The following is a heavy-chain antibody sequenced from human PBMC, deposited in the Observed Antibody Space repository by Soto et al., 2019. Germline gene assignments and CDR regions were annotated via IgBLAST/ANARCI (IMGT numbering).Heavy chain of an antibody. CDR1: GYTLTQLS. CDR3: ATALGMATMRGLDAFDI. Sequence: GSVKVSCKVSGYTLTQLSMHWVRQAPGKGLEWMGGFDPEDGETIYAQKFQGRVTMTEDTSTDTAYMELSSLRSEDTAVYYCATALGMATMRGLDAFDIWGQGTMVTVSS. CDR2: FDPEDGET. V-gene: IGHV1-24*01. J-gene: IGHJ3*02. D-gene: IGHD5-12*01.